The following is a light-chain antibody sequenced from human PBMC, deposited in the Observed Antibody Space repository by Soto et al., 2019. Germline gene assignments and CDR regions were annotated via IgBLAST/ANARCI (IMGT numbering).Light chain of an antibody. CDR2: AAS. CDR3: QQSYSTPFT. CDR1: QSISSY. Sequence: GDRVTITYRASQSISSYLNWYQQKPGKAPKLLIYAASSLQSGVPSRFSGSGSGTDFTLTISSLQPEDFATYYCQQSYSTPFTFGGGTKVEIK. J-gene: IGKJ4*01. V-gene: IGKV1-39*01.